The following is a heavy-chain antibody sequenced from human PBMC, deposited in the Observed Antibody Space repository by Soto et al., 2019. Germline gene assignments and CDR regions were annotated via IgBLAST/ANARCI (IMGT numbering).Heavy chain of an antibody. CDR3: AKDRYYDSSGYYDY. Sequence: VGSLRLSCAASGFTFSSYGMHWVRQAPGKGLEWVAVISYDGSNKYYADSVKGRFTISRDNSKNTLYLQMNSLRAEDTAVYYCAKDRYYDSSGYYDYWGQGTLVTVSS. CDR1: GFTFSSYG. CDR2: ISYDGSNK. D-gene: IGHD3-22*01. V-gene: IGHV3-30*18. J-gene: IGHJ4*02.